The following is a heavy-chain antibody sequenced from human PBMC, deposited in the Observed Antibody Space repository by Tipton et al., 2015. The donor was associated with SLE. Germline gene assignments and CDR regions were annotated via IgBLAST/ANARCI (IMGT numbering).Heavy chain of an antibody. CDR1: GYTFTSYY. D-gene: IGHD3-10*01. CDR3: ASPVDSSGSYILSFDY. V-gene: IGHV1-46*01. CDR2: INPSGGST. Sequence: QLVQSGAEVKKPGASVKVSCKASGYTFTSYYMHWVRQAPGQGLEWMGIINPSGGSTSYAQKFQGRVTMTRDTSTSTVYMELSSLRSEDTAVYYCASPVDSSGSYILSFDYWGQGTLVTVSS. J-gene: IGHJ4*02.